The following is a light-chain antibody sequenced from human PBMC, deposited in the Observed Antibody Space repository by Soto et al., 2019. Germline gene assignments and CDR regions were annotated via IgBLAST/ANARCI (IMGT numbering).Light chain of an antibody. Sequence: EIVLTQSPATLSLSPGERATLSCRASQSVSSYLAWYQQKPGQAPRLLIYDASNRATGIPARFSGSGSGADFTLTISSLEPEDFAVYYCQQRSNWPPLTFGVGTKVDIK. CDR3: QQRSNWPPLT. V-gene: IGKV3-11*01. CDR1: QSVSSY. J-gene: IGKJ4*01. CDR2: DAS.